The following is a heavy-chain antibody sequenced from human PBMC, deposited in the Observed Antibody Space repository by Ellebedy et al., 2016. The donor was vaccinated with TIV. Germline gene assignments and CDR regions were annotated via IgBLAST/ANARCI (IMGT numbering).Heavy chain of an antibody. CDR3: AKDKDTAPGY. Sequence: PSETLSLTCAASGFTFSNYAMSWVRQALGKGLEWVSGIGASGVSTYSADSVEGRFTISRDNSKNTLYLQMNSLRVEDTAVYYCAKDKDTAPGYWGQGTLVTVSS. CDR1: GFTFSNYA. CDR2: IGASGVST. J-gene: IGHJ4*02. V-gene: IGHV3-23*01. D-gene: IGHD5-18*01.